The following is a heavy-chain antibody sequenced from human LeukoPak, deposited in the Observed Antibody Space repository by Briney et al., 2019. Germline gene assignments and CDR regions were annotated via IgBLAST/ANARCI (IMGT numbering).Heavy chain of an antibody. CDR2: ISDSGYTT. CDR3: AKRSSAMCFDY. V-gene: IGHV3-23*01. J-gene: IGHJ4*02. CDR1: GFTFGTYA. D-gene: IGHD6-6*01. Sequence: GGSLRLSCAASGFTFGTYAMNWVRQAPGKGLEWVSTISDSGYTTYYADSVKGRFTISRDNSKNTLYLQINGLRAEDTAVYYCAKRSSAMCFDYWGQGTLVTVSS.